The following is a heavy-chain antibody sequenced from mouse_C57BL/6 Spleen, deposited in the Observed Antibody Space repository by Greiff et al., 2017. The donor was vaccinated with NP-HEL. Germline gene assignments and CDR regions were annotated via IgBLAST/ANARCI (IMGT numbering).Heavy chain of an antibody. CDR1: GFTFTDYY. D-gene: IGHD4-1*01. Sequence: EVKLMESGGGLVQPGGSLSLSCAASGFTFTDYYMSWVRQPPGKALEWLGFISNKANGYTTEYSASVKGRFTISRDNSQSILYLQMNALRADDSATYYCARDPTGYFDYGGQGTTLTVSS. J-gene: IGHJ2*01. CDR3: ARDPTGYFDY. CDR2: ISNKANGYTT. V-gene: IGHV7-3*01.